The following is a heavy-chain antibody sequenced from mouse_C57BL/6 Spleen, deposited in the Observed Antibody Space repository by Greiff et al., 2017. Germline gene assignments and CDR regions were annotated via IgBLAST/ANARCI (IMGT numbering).Heavy chain of an antibody. CDR1: GYTFTSYW. Sequence: QVQLQQPGAELVKPGASVKLSCKASGYTFTSYWMQWVKQRPGQGLEWIGEIDPSDSYTNYNQKFKGKATLTVDTSSRTAYMQLSSLTSEDSAVYYCARGTTVWGQGTSVTVSS. CDR2: IDPSDSYT. D-gene: IGHD1-1*01. CDR3: ARGTTV. V-gene: IGHV1-50*01. J-gene: IGHJ4*01.